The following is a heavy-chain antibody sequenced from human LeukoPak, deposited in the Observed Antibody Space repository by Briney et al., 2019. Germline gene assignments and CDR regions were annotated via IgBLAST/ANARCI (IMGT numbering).Heavy chain of an antibody. D-gene: IGHD2-2*01. CDR2: ISGSGGST. J-gene: IGHJ4*02. CDR3: AKVKKYQLLLVASYYFDY. V-gene: IGHV3-23*01. CDR1: GFTFSSYA. Sequence: GGSLRLSCAASGFTFSSYAMSWVRQAPGKGLEWVSAISGSGGSTYYADSVKGRFTIPRDNSKNTLYLQMNSLRAEDTAVYYCAKVKKYQLLLVASYYFDYWGQGTLVTVSS.